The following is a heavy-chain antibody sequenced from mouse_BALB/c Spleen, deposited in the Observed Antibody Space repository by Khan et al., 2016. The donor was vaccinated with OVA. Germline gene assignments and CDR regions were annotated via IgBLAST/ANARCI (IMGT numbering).Heavy chain of an antibody. CDR2: IWGDGST. J-gene: IGHJ3*01. D-gene: IGHD2-2*01. CDR3: AIIYYGYDWFTY. CDR1: GLSLTNYG. V-gene: IGHV2-3*01. Sequence: QMQLEESGPGLVAPSQSLSITCTVSGLSLTNYGISWIRQPPGKGLEWLGVIWGDGSTNYHSALISRLSINKDNSKRQVFLKLNSLQTDDTATYDCAIIYYGYDWFTYWGQGTLVTVAA.